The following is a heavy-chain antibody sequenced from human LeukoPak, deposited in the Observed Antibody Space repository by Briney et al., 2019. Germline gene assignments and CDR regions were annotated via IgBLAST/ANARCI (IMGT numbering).Heavy chain of an antibody. CDR2: ISSSGSTI. CDR3: ARVWWFGELSYGFDP. J-gene: IGHJ5*02. D-gene: IGHD3-10*01. V-gene: IGHV3-48*03. Sequence: GGSLRLSCAASGFTFSSYEMNWVRQAPGKGLGWVSYISSSGSTIYYADSVEGRFTISRDNAKNSLYLQMNSLRAEDTAVYYCARVWWFGELSYGFDPWGQGTLVTVSS. CDR1: GFTFSSYE.